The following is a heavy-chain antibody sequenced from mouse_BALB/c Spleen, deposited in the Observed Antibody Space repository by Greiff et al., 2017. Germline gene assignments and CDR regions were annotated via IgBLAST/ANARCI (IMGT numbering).Heavy chain of an antibody. CDR1: GYTFTSYY. CDR2: INPSNGGT. J-gene: IGHJ3*01. Sequence: QVQLQQSGAELVKPGASVKLSCKASGYTFTSYYMYWVKQRPGQGLEWIGEINPSNGGTNFNEKFKSKATLTVDKSSSTAYMQLSSLTSEDSAVYYCTRSTTATAWFAYWGQGTLVTVSA. CDR3: TRSTTATAWFAY. D-gene: IGHD1-2*01. V-gene: IGHV1S81*02.